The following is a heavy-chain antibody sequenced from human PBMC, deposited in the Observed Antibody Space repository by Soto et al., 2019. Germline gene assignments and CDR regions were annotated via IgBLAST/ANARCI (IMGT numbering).Heavy chain of an antibody. J-gene: IGHJ3*02. CDR1: GGTFSSYA. CDR3: ARARSTSPLVRGAFDI. V-gene: IGHV1-69*13. Sequence: SVKVSCKASGGTFSSYAISWVRQAPGQGLEWMGGIIPIFGTANYAQKFQGRVTITADESTSTAYMELSSLRSEDTAVYYCARARSTSPLVRGAFDIWGQGTMVNVSS. D-gene: IGHD2-2*01. CDR2: IIPIFGTA.